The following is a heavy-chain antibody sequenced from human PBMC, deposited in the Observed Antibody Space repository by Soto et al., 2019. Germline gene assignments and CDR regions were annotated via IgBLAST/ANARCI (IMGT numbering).Heavy chain of an antibody. CDR1: GGSISSSSYY. V-gene: IGHV4-39*01. CDR3: ASGIAARPSWFDP. CDR2: IYYSGST. J-gene: IGHJ5*02. Sequence: SETLSLTGTVSGGSISSSSYYWGWIRQPPGKGLEWIGSIYYSGSTYYNPSLKSRVTISVDTSKNQFSLKLSSVTAADTAVYYCASGIAARPSWFDPWGQGTLVTVSS. D-gene: IGHD6-6*01.